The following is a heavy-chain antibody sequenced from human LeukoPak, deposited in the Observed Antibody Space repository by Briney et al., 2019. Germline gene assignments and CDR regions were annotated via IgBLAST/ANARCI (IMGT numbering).Heavy chain of an antibody. CDR2: INTDGSST. D-gene: IGHD2-21*01. V-gene: IGHV3-74*01. CDR1: GFTFSRYW. J-gene: IGHJ6*03. CDR3: AREGGDPYYYYMDV. Sequence: GGSLRLSCAASGFTFSRYWMHWVRQAPGKGLVWVSRINTDGSSTSNADSVKGRFTISRDNAKNTLYLHMNSLRAEDTAVYYCAREGGDPYYYYMDVWGKGTTVTVSS.